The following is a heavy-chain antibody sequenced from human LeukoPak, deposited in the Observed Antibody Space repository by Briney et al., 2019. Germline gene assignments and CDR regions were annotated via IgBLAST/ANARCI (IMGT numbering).Heavy chain of an antibody. D-gene: IGHD6-13*01. Sequence: KPGGSLRLSCAASGFTFSSYSMNWVRQAPGKGLEWVSSISSSSSYIYYADSVKGRFTISRDNAKNSLYLQMSSLRAKDTAVYYCARVSRQQLVLGGNAFDIWGQGTMVTVSS. J-gene: IGHJ3*02. V-gene: IGHV3-21*04. CDR2: ISSSSSYI. CDR3: ARVSRQQLVLGGNAFDI. CDR1: GFTFSSYS.